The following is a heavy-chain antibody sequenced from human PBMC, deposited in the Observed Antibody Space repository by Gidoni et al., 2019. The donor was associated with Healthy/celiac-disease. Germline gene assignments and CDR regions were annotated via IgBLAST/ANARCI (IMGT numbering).Heavy chain of an antibody. D-gene: IGHD2-21*02. V-gene: IGHV1-18*01. CDR2: ISAYNGNT. J-gene: IGHJ5*02. CDR3: ARALSPPPNLEGGNSAWFDP. CDR1: GYTFTSYG. Sequence: QVQLVQSGAEVKKPGASVKVSCKASGYTFTSYGISWVRQAPGQGLEWMGWISAYNGNTNYAQKLQGRVTMTTDTSTSTAYMELRSLRSDDTAVYYCARALSPPPNLEGGNSAWFDPWGQGTLVTVSS.